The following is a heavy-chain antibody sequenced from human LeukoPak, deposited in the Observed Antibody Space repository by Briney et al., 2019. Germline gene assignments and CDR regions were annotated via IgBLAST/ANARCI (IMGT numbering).Heavy chain of an antibody. CDR2: IRSKANSYAT. Sequence: GGSLRLSCAASGFTFSGSAMHWVRQASGKGLEWVGRIRSKANSYATAYAASVKGWFTISRDDSKNTAYLQMNSLKTEDTAVYYCTSVTSRGITGTTGGGDYWGQGSLVTVSS. CDR1: GFTFSGSA. D-gene: IGHD1-7*01. J-gene: IGHJ4*02. CDR3: TSVTSRGITGTTGGGDY. V-gene: IGHV3-73*01.